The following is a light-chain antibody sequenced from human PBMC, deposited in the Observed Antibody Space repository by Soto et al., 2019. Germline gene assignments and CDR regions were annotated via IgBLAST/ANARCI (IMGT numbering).Light chain of an antibody. J-gene: IGKJ4*01. Sequence: SPSTLSASVGDRVTITCRASQSISSWLAWYQQKLGRAPRLLIYDASSLESGVPSRFSGSGYGTEFTLTISSLQPDDFATYYCQQYNTYSSLTFGGGTKV. CDR2: DAS. V-gene: IGKV1-5*01. CDR1: QSISSW. CDR3: QQYNTYSSLT.